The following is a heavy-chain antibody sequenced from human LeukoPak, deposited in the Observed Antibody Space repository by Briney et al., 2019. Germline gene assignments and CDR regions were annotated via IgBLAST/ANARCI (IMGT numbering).Heavy chain of an antibody. CDR2: ISGGGTTI. CDR1: GFSFSRYE. D-gene: IGHD3-22*01. J-gene: IGHJ4*02. V-gene: IGHV3-48*03. CDR3: ARSHDYYDTSGYYDY. Sequence: PGGSRRLSCAASGFSFSRYEMSWVRQAPGKWMGWVSYISGGGTTIYYGDSGKGRLTISRDNAKNSLYLQMNSLRAEDTSVYYCARSHDYYDTSGYYDYWGQATLVTVSS.